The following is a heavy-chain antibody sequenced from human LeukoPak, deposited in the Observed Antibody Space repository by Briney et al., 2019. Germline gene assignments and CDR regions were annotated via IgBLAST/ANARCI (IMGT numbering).Heavy chain of an antibody. J-gene: IGHJ4*02. V-gene: IGHV4-4*09. CDR3: ARQTDGGIFDY. CDR2: IHTSATT. Sequence: SETLSLTCTVSGGSFTSYYWSWIRQPPGMGLEWIGYIHTSATTNYNPSLKSRVTISVDTSKNQFSLKLSSVTAADTAVYYCARQTDGGIFDYWGQGTLVTVSP. D-gene: IGHD4-23*01. CDR1: GGSFTSYY.